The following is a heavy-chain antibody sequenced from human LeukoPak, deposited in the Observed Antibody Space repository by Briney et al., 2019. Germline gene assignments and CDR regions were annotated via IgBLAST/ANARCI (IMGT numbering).Heavy chain of an antibody. CDR3: GRDFPPVLRSSAGDL. J-gene: IGHJ4*02. CDR1: GFTFSDYD. CDR2: ISYLSSHV. D-gene: IGHD3-16*01. V-gene: IGHV3-21*01. Sequence: GGSLRLSGSASGFTFSDYDMNWVRQAPGKGLEWVSSISYLSSHVYYGDSVKGRFSISRDNAKNSLYLQMHSLGAEDTAIYYCGRDFPPVLRSSAGDLWGQGILVTVSS.